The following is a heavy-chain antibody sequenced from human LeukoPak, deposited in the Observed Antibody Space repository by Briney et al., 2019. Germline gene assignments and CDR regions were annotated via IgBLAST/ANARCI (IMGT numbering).Heavy chain of an antibody. CDR2: INPNSGGT. J-gene: IGHJ4*02. Sequence: ASVKVSCKASGYTFTDYYMHWVRQAPGQGLEWMGWINPNSGGTNYAQKFQGWVTMTRDTSISTVYMELSRLRSDDTAVYYCARDQEAFDYWGQGTLVTVSS. CDR3: ARDQEAFDY. CDR1: GYTFTDYY. V-gene: IGHV1-2*04.